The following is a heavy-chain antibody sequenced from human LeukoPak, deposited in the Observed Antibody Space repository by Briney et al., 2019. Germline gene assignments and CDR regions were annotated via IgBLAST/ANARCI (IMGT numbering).Heavy chain of an antibody. V-gene: IGHV3-48*04. CDR1: GFPFSDYS. CDR2: IGISSGNT. CDR3: ARDHNYAFDN. J-gene: IGHJ4*02. D-gene: IGHD1-1*01. Sequence: HAGGSLRLSCTASGFPFSDYSMNWVRQAPGKGLVWISYIGISSGNTKYADSVRGRFTISADNAKNSLYLQMNSLRVEDTAVYYCARDHNYAFDNWGQGTLVSVSS.